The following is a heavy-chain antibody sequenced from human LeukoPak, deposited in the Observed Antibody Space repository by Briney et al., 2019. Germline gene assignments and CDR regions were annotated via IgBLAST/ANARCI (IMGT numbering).Heavy chain of an antibody. CDR2: IRYDGSNK. D-gene: IGHD3-10*01. CDR3: AKDRGGRGDLFRRITMVRGIDY. Sequence: GGSLRLSCAASGFTFSSYGMHWVRQAPGKGLEWVAFIRYDGSNKYYADSVKGRFTISRDNSKNTLYLQMNSLRAEDTAVYYCAKDRGGRGDLFRRITMVRGIDYWGQGTLVTVSS. V-gene: IGHV3-30*02. J-gene: IGHJ4*02. CDR1: GFTFSSYG.